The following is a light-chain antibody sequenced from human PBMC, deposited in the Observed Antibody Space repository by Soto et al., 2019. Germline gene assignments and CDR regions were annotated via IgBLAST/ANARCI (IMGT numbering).Light chain of an antibody. CDR1: QDIGTY. J-gene: IGKJ1*01. CDR2: SAS. V-gene: IGKV1-8*01. CDR3: QQYFKLRT. Sequence: AIQMTQSPSSLSASAGDRVTITCRASQDIGTYLVWYQQKPGKAPNLLIYSASTLHSGGPSRFSGSGAGTVFNLTISSLQSEDSATYYCQQYFKLRTFGQGTKVEVK.